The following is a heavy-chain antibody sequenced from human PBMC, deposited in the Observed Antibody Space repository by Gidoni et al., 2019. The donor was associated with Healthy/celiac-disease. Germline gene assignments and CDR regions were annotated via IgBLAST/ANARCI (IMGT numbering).Heavy chain of an antibody. CDR1: GFTFSSYS. CDR2: ISSRSSTI. Sequence: EVQLVESGGGLVQPGGSLRLSCAAAGFTFSSYSMNWVRQAPGKGLEWVSYISSRSSTISYADSVKGRFTISRDNAKNSLYLQMNSLRDEDTAVYYCARDVYDSSGYYTPLGDYWGQGTLVTVSS. J-gene: IGHJ4*02. D-gene: IGHD3-22*01. V-gene: IGHV3-48*02. CDR3: ARDVYDSSGYYTPLGDY.